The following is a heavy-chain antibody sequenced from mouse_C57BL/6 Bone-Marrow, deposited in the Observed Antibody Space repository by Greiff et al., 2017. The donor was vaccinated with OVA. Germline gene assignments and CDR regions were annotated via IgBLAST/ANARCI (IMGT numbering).Heavy chain of an antibody. CDR3: ARRGRYVDY. CDR2: IDPSDSYT. Sequence: QVQLQQPGAELVKPGASVKLSCKASGYTFTSYWMQWVKQRPGQGLEWIGEIDPSDSYTNYNQKFKGKATLTVDTSSSTAYMQLSSLTSEDSAVYYCARRGRYVDYWGQGTTLTVSS. D-gene: IGHD2-12*01. V-gene: IGHV1-50*01. CDR1: GYTFTSYW. J-gene: IGHJ2*01.